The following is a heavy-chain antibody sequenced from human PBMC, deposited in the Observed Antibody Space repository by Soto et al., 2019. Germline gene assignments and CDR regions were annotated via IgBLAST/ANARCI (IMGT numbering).Heavy chain of an antibody. V-gene: IGHV3-33*01. CDR3: AREANGGDFDY. D-gene: IGHD2-21*01. CDR2: IWYDGSNK. CDR1: GFTFSSYG. Sequence: QVQLVESGEGVVQPGRSLRLSCAASGFTFSSYGMHWVRQAPGKGLEWVAVIWYDGSNKYYADSVKGRFTISRDNSKNTLYLQMNSLRAEDTAVYYCAREANGGDFDYWGQGTLVTVSS. J-gene: IGHJ4*02.